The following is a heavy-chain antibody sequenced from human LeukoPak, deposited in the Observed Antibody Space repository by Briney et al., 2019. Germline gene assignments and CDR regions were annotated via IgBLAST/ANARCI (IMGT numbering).Heavy chain of an antibody. V-gene: IGHV4-59*01. CDR2: ISYSGST. Sequence: SETLSLTCTVSDGSISTYYWSWIRQPPGQGLEWIGYISYSGSTDYNPSLKRRVTISVAKSKNQFSLKLSSVTPSDTAVYYCARLMYGDYPFDYWGQGTLVTVSS. CDR1: DGSISTYY. J-gene: IGHJ4*02. CDR3: ARLMYGDYPFDY. D-gene: IGHD4-17*01.